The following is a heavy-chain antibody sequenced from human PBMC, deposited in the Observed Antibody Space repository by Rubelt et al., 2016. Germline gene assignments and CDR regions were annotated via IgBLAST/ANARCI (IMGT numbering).Heavy chain of an antibody. Sequence: EVQLVEYGGGLVQPGGSLSLSCAASGFTFSTYFMSWVRQAPGKGLEWVANMKGDGEIFYADSMKGRFTISRDNAKNLVYLRMKGLRGEDTAVYYCARDFRSNNGIYYSDYWGQGTLVTVSS. CDR1: GFTFSTYF. CDR3: ARDFRSNNGIYYSDY. J-gene: IGHJ4*02. CDR2: MKGDGEI. D-gene: IGHD3-22*01. V-gene: IGHV3-7*01.